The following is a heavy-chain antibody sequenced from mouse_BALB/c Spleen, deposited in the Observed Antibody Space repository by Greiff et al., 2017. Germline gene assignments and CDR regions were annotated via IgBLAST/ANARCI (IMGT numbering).Heavy chain of an antibody. CDR3: ARRTTAYWYFDV. CDR1: GFTFSSFG. V-gene: IGHV5-17*02. Sequence: EVHLVESGGGLVQPGGSRKLSCAASGFTFSSFGMHWVRQAPEKGLEWVAYISSGSSTIYYADTVKGRFTISRDNPKNTLFLQMTSLRSEDTAMYYCARRTTAYWYFDVWGAGTTVTVSS. J-gene: IGHJ1*01. D-gene: IGHD1-2*01. CDR2: ISSGSSTI.